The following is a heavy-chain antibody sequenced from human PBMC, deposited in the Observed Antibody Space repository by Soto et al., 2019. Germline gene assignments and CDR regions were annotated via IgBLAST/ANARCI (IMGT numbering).Heavy chain of an antibody. D-gene: IGHD6-13*01. J-gene: IGHJ6*02. V-gene: IGHV1-69*01. CDR3: ARYSRHYYYYYGMDV. CDR1: GGTFSSYA. CDR2: IIPIFGTA. Sequence: QVQLVQSGAEVKKPGSSVKVSCKASGGTFSSYAISWVRQAPGQGLEWMGGIIPIFGTANYAQKFQGRVTITADESTRTAYMERSSRRSEDTAVYYWARYSRHYYYYYGMDVWGQGTTVTVSS.